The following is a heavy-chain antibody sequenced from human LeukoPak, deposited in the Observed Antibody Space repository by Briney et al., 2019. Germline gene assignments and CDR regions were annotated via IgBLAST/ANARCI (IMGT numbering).Heavy chain of an antibody. CDR2: ISAYNGNT. J-gene: IGHJ4*02. V-gene: IGHV1-18*01. Sequence: ASVKVSCKASGYTFTSYGISWVRQAPGQGLEWMGWISAYNGNTNYAQKLQGRVTMTTDISTSTAYIELRSLRSDDTAVYYCARVLGDYPFDYWGQGTLVTVSS. CDR3: ARVLGDYPFDY. D-gene: IGHD4-17*01. CDR1: GYTFTSYG.